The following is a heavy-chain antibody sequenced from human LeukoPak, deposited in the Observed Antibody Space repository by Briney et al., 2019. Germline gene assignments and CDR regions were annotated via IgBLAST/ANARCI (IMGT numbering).Heavy chain of an antibody. J-gene: IGHJ4*02. D-gene: IGHD3-3*01. CDR3: ARKEWVPYYFDY. Sequence: PSETLSLTCTVSGGSISSYYWGWIRQPAGKGLEWIGRIYTSGSTNYNPSLKSRVTISVDTSKNQFSLKLTSVTAADTAVYYCARKEWVPYYFDYWGQGTLVTVSS. CDR1: GGSISSYY. CDR2: IYTSGST. V-gene: IGHV4-4*07.